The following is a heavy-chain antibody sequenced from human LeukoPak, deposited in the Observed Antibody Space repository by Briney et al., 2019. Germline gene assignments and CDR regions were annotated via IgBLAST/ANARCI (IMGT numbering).Heavy chain of an antibody. J-gene: IGHJ6*03. Sequence: PGGSLRLSCAASGFTFSSYGMHWVRQAPGKGLEWVANIKQDGSEKYYVDSVKGRFTISRDNAKNSLYLQMNSLRAEDTAVYYCARDQCGSGCYHYYMDVWGKGTTVTVSS. V-gene: IGHV3-7*01. CDR3: ARDQCGSGCYHYYMDV. CDR2: IKQDGSEK. CDR1: GFTFSSYG. D-gene: IGHD3-10*01.